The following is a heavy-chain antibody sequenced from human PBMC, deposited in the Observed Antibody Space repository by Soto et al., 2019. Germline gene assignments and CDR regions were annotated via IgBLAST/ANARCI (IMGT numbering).Heavy chain of an antibody. J-gene: IGHJ3*01. CDR3: ARDHFYGDAPGV. CDR2: IIPILGIA. D-gene: IGHD4-17*01. V-gene: IGHV1-69*08. CDR1: GGTFSSYT. Sequence: QVQLVQSGAEVKKPGSSVKVSCKASGGTFSSYTISWVRQAPGQGLEWMGRIIPILGIANYAQKFQGRVTITADKSTSTAYMELSSLRSEDTAVYYCARDHFYGDAPGVWGQGTMVTVSS.